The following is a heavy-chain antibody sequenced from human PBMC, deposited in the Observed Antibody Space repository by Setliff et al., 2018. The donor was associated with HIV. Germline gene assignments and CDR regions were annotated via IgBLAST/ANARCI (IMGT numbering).Heavy chain of an antibody. Sequence: SETLSLTCTISGGSFGVYRWSWIRQSAGRGLERIGRIDSSGTTDYKPSLKGRVAISVDTSRNQFSPRVTSVTAADTAVYFCARDRHSSGLGSYGPWGPGILVTVSS. CDR1: GGSFGVYR. CDR3: ARDRHSSGLGSYGP. CDR2: IDSSGTT. V-gene: IGHV4-4*07. J-gene: IGHJ5*02. D-gene: IGHD3-10*01.